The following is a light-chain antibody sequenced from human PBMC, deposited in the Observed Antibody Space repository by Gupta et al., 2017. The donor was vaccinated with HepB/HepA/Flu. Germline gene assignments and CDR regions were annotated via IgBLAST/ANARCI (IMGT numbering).Light chain of an antibody. Sequence: EIVLAQSPLSLPVTPGEPASISCRSNQSLLHINGYNYLDWYLQKPGQSPQLLIYLGSHRASGVPDRFSGSGSGTDFTLKISRVEAEDVGVYYCMHAIQSLYTFGRGTKVDIK. CDR2: LGS. J-gene: IGKJ3*01. CDR3: MHAIQSLYT. CDR1: QSLLHINGYNY. V-gene: IGKV2-28*01.